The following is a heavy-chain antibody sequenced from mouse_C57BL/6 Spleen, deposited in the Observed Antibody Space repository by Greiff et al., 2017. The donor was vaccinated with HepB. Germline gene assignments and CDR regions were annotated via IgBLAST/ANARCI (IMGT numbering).Heavy chain of an antibody. CDR3: ARREDYDDGPYWYFDV. CDR1: GYTFTSYW. CDR2: IHPSDSDI. D-gene: IGHD2-4*01. V-gene: IGHV1-74*01. J-gene: IGHJ1*03. Sequence: QVQLQQPGAELVKPGASVKVSCKASGYTFTSYWMNWVKQRPGKGLEWIGRIHPSDSDINYNQKFKGKATLTVDKSSSTAYMQLSSLTSEDSAVYYCARREDYDDGPYWYFDVWGTGTTVTVSA.